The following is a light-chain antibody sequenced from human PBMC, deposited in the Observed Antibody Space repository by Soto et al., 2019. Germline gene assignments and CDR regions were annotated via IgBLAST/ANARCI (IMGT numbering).Light chain of an antibody. V-gene: IGKV3-20*01. CDR3: QQYGSLSWT. Sequence: EIVLTQSPATLSLSPGERATLSCRASQSVSSYLAWYQQKPGQAPRLLIYGASTRATGVPDRFSGSGSGTDFTLTISRLEPEDFAVYHCQQYGSLSWTFGQGTRWIS. CDR1: QSVSSY. J-gene: IGKJ1*01. CDR2: GAS.